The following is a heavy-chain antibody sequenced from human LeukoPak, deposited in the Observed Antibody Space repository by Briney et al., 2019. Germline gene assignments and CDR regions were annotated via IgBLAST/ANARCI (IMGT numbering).Heavy chain of an antibody. V-gene: IGHV3-30*03. CDR1: VYAFRIYD. CDR2: ISFDGTNK. D-gene: IGHD3-10*01. J-gene: IGHJ4*02. Sequence: PGGSLRLSCAASVYAFRIYDMNWVRQAPGQGLEWVAVISFDGTNKYYADSLKGRFTISRDNSKNTVYLQMNSLRPEDTPVYYCARDGGRAIIVRGMIILSVGGFWGQGALVTVST. CDR3: ARDGGRAIIVRGMIILSVGGF.